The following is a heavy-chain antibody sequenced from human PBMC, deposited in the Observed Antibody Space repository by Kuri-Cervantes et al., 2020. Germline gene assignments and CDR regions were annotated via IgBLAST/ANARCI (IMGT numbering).Heavy chain of an antibody. CDR2: ISYDGSNK. CDR1: GFTFSSYA. J-gene: IGHJ4*02. Sequence: GGSLRLSCAASGFTFSSYAMHWVRQAPGKGLEWVAVISYDGSNKYYADSVKGRFAISRDNSKNTLYLQMNSLRAEDTAVYYCASGNRYSYGYVGYWGQGTLVTVSS. D-gene: IGHD5-18*01. V-gene: IGHV3-30*09. CDR3: ASGNRYSYGYVGY.